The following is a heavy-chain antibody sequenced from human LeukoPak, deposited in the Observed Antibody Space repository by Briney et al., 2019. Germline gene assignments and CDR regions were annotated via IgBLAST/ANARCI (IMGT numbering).Heavy chain of an antibody. D-gene: IGHD2-2*01. CDR1: GGSISDYY. CDR2: IYYSGST. CDR3: ARGDFCSSSSCYLRAMDV. V-gene: IGHV4-59*01. Sequence: SETLSLTCTVSGGSISDYYWSWIRQSPGKGLEWIGYIYYSGSTTYNPSLKSRVTMSVDTAKNQFSLKLRSVTAADTAVYYCARGDFCSSSSCYLRAMDVWGKGTTVTVSS. J-gene: IGHJ6*03.